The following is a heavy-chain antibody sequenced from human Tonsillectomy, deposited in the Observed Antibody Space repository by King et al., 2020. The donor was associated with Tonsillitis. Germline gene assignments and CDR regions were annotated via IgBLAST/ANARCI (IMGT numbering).Heavy chain of an antibody. Sequence: VQLVESGGGLVKPGGSLRLSCAASGFTFSDYYMSWIRQAPGKGLEWVSYISSSSSYTNYADSVKGRFTISRDNAKNSLYLQMNSLRAEDTAVYYCASAYYYDSSGYYLNAFDIWGQGTMVTVSS. CDR1: GFTFSDYY. J-gene: IGHJ3*02. D-gene: IGHD3-22*01. CDR3: ASAYYYDSSGYYLNAFDI. V-gene: IGHV3-11*05. CDR2: ISSSSSYT.